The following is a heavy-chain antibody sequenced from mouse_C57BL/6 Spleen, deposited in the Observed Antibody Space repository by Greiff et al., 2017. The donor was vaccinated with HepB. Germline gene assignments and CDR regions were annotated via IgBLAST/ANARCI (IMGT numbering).Heavy chain of an antibody. Sequence: VQLQQPGAELVKPGASVKMSCKASGYTFTSYWITWVKQRPGQGLEWIGDIYPGSGSTNYNEKFKSKATLTVDTSSSTAYMQLSSLTSEDSAVYYCARKRHSNYVDYAMDYWGQGTSVTVSS. CDR2: IYPGSGST. CDR1: GYTFTSYW. D-gene: IGHD2-5*01. V-gene: IGHV1-55*01. CDR3: ARKRHSNYVDYAMDY. J-gene: IGHJ4*01.